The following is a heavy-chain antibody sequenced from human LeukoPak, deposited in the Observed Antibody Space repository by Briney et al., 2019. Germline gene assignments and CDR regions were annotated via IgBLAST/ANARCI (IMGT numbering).Heavy chain of an antibody. J-gene: IGHJ4*01. D-gene: IGHD3-3*01. CDR3: ARDLKSGYGY. CDR1: GFTVSSNY. Sequence: GGSLRLSCAASGFTVSSNYMNWVRQAPGKGLEWVSVIYSSGSTYYADSVKGRFTISRDNSKNTLYLQMNSLRVEDTAVYYCARDLKSGYGYWGHGTLVTVSS. CDR2: IYSSGST. V-gene: IGHV3-53*01.